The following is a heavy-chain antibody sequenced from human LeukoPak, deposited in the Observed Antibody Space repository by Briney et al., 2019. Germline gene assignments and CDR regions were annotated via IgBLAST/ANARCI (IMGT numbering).Heavy chain of an antibody. Sequence: GGSLRLSCVVSGFTFSGYSMNWVRQAPGKGLEWVSSISSSSNYIYYADSVKGRFTISRDNAKNSLYLQMDSLRAEDTAVYYCARDPPGGASDIWGQGTMVTVSS. CDR3: ARDPPGGASDI. CDR2: ISSSSNYI. J-gene: IGHJ3*02. CDR1: GFTFSGYS. V-gene: IGHV3-21*01.